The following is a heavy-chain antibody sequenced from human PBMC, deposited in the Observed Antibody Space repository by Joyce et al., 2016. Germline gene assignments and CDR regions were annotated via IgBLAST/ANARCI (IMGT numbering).Heavy chain of an antibody. D-gene: IGHD6-6*01. CDR1: GFSFSGYW. CDR3: VRGISARPGGPNWFDP. V-gene: IGHV3-74*01. CDR2: MNTDGISP. Sequence: EVQLVESGGGLVQPGGSLRLSCAASGFSFSGYWIHWVRQAPGKGLVWVSRMNTDGISPRFADSLKGRFTISSENAKNTLYLQMNSLRAEDTAVYYCVRGISARPGGPNWFDPWGQGTLVTVSS. J-gene: IGHJ5*02.